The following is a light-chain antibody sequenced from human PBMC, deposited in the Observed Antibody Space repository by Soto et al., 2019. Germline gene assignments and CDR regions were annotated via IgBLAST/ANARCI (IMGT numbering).Light chain of an antibody. CDR1: QSIRSY. CDR3: QQSYS. Sequence: DIQMTQSPSSLSASVGDRVTITCRASQSIRSYLNWYQQKPGIAPKLLIYAASSLQSGVPSRFSGSGSGTDFTLTISSLQPEDFATYYCQQSYSFGPGTKVDIK. V-gene: IGKV1-39*01. CDR2: AAS. J-gene: IGKJ3*01.